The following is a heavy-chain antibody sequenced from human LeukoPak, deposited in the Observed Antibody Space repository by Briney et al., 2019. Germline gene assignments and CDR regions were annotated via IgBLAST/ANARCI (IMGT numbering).Heavy chain of an antibody. CDR3: ARDATVTTPYFDY. V-gene: IGHV3-21*01. D-gene: IGHD4-17*01. J-gene: IGHJ4*02. CDR1: GFTFSSYS. CDR2: ISSSSSYI. Sequence: SGGSLRLSCAASGFTFSSYSMNWVRQAPGKGLEWVSSISSSSSYIYYADSVKGRFTISRGNAKNSLYLQMNSLRAEDTAVYYCARDATVTTPYFDYWGQGTLVTVSS.